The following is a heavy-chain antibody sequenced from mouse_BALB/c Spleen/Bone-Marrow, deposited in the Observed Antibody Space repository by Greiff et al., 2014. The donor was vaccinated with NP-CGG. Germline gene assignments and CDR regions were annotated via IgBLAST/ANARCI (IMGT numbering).Heavy chain of an antibody. CDR1: GYTFTSYY. CDR3: TRSEPFAY. Sequence: QVQLQQSGTELVKPGASVKLSCKASGYTFTSYYMYWGKQRPGQGLEWIGGINPSNGGTNFNEKFKSKATLTVDKSSSTAYMQLSSLTSEDSAVYYCTRSEPFAYWGQGTLVTVSA. CDR2: INPSNGGT. V-gene: IGHV1-53*01. J-gene: IGHJ3*01.